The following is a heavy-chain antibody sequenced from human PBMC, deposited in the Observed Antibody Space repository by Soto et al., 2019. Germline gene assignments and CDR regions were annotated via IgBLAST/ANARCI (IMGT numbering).Heavy chain of an antibody. J-gene: IGHJ3*02. V-gene: IGHV1-18*01. CDR2: ISAYNGNT. Sequence: ASVKVSCKASGYTCTSEGISWVRQAPGQGLEWMGWISAYNGNTNYAQKLQGRVTMTTDTSTSTAYMELRSLRSDDTAVYYCATTCTSTRCRNAFEICGQGTKVTVSS. CDR1: GYTCTSEG. D-gene: IGHD2-2*01. CDR3: ATTCTSTRCRNAFEI.